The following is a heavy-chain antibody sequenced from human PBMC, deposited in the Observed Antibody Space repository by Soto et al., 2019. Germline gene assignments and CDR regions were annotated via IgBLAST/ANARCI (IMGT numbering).Heavy chain of an antibody. CDR1: GFTFGHFA. V-gene: IGHV3-23*01. Sequence: GGSLRLSCAASGFTFGHFAMSWVRQTPGKGLEWVSGISGTGGSTYYADSVKGRFIISRDNSNSTLYLQMNGLTAEDTAEYYCVKSQSYYYDSNGYFFYFHYWGQGTLVTVSS. J-gene: IGHJ4*02. CDR2: ISGTGGST. CDR3: VKSQSYYYDSNGYFFYFHY. D-gene: IGHD3-22*01.